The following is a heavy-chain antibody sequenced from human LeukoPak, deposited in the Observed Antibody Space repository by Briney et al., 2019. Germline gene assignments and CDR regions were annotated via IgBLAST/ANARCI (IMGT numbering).Heavy chain of an antibody. Sequence: ASVKVSCKASGYTFTGYYMHWVRQAPGQGLEWMGWINPNSGGTNYAQKFQGWVTMTRDTSISTAYMELSRLRSDDTAVYYCARGHGHYWLAPLHYWGQGTLVTVSS. V-gene: IGHV1-2*04. J-gene: IGHJ4*02. D-gene: IGHD3-3*02. CDR1: GYTFTGYY. CDR3: ARGHGHYWLAPLHY. CDR2: INPNSGGT.